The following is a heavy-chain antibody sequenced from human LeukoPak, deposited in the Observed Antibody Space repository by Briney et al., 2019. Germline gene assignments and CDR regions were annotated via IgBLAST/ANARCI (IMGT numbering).Heavy chain of an antibody. CDR2: MNPNSGNT. V-gene: IGHV1-8*03. CDR3: ARGRGSSSWYLPPLYYFDY. Sequence: ASVKVSCKASGYTFTSYDINWVRQATGQGLEWMGWMNPNSGNTGYAQKFQGRVTITRNTSISTAYMELSSLRSEDTAVYYCARGRGSSSWYLPPLYYFDYWGQGTLVTVSS. CDR1: GYTFTSYD. J-gene: IGHJ4*02. D-gene: IGHD6-13*01.